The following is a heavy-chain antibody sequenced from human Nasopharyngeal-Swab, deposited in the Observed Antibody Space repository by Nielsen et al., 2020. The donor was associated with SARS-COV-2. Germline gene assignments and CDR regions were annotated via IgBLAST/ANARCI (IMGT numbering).Heavy chain of an antibody. CDR2: ISVHNGYT. CDR1: GYTFTSYG. Sequence: ASVQVSCKTSGYTFTSYGISWVRKAPGQGLEWLGSISVHNGYTNYPQKLQSRVTMTTDTSTTTASMELRSLRSADTAVYYCARDSIAFGGPEGDYWGQGTLVTVSS. J-gene: IGHJ4*02. D-gene: IGHD3-16*01. V-gene: IGHV1-18*01. CDR3: ARDSIAFGGPEGDY.